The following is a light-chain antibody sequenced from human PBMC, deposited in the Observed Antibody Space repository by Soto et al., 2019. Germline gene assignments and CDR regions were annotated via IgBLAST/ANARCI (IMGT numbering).Light chain of an antibody. CDR2: QTS. CDR3: HQRQSWPRT. CDR1: QYINTR. Sequence: EIVLTQSPATLSSFPGDRVTLSCRASQYINTRLAWYQHRPGQAPRLLIYQTSIRAAGIPAGFSASGTGTDFTLTISAVQPEDFAVYYCHQRQSWPRTFGQGTKVDIK. J-gene: IGKJ1*01. V-gene: IGKV3-11*01.